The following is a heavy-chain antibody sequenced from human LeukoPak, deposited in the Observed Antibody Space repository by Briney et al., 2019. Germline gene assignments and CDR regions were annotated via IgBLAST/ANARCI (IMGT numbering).Heavy chain of an antibody. CDR2: ISSSGSTI. CDR1: GFTSSAYS. Sequence: GSLSLSSAPSGFTSSAYSMTSVGQAPGTGLEWVSYISSSGSTIYYADSVKGRFTISRDNAKNSLYLQMNSLRAEDTAVYYCAELGITMIGGVWGKGTTVTISS. D-gene: IGHD3-10*02. V-gene: IGHV3-48*04. J-gene: IGHJ6*04. CDR3: AELGITMIGGV.